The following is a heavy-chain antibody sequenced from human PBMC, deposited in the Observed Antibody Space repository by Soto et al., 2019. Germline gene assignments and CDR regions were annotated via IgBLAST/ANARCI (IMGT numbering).Heavy chain of an antibody. J-gene: IGHJ3*02. CDR1: GFTVSSNY. CDR3: ARVRYGDYVLAFDI. Sequence: GGSLRLSCAASGFTVSSNYMSWVRQAPGKGLEWVSVIYSGGSTYYADSVKGRLTISRDNSKNTLYLQMNSLSAEDTAVYYCARVRYGDYVLAFDIWGQGTMVTVSS. V-gene: IGHV3-66*01. CDR2: IYSGGST. D-gene: IGHD4-17*01.